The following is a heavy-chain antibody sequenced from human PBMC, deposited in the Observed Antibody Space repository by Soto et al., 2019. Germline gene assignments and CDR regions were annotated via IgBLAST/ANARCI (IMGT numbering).Heavy chain of an antibody. V-gene: IGHV3-33*01. CDR2: IWNYGNDD. Sequence: SCKAPGLTLSNSGMHWACQAPGKGLEWVAIIWNYGNDDSHSDSVRGRIIITRDNSKKRRYLQMNSLIDEDTAVYYCASHLVGGSESNCWDVWGQGTPVTVSS. CDR1: GLTLSNSG. J-gene: IGHJ6*02. CDR3: ASHLVGGSESNCWDV. D-gene: IGHD1-26*01.